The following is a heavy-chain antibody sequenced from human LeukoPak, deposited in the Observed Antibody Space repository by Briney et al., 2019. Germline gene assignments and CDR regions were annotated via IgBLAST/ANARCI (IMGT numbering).Heavy chain of an antibody. V-gene: IGHV3-30*04. CDR2: TSSDGSKK. J-gene: IGHJ1*01. D-gene: IGHD6-13*01. CDR3: ARDLGAAGSEYFRH. CDR1: GFTFSSYA. Sequence: GGSLRPSCAASGFTFSSYAMHWVRQAPGKGLEWVAATSSDGSKKYFADSVKGRFTISRDNSKNTLYLQMNTVKTDDTAMYYCARDLGAAGSEYFRHWGQGTLVTVSS.